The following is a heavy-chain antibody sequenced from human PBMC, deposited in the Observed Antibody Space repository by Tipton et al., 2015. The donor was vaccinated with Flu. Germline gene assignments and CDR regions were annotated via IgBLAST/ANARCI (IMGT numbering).Heavy chain of an antibody. Sequence: GLVKPSETLSLSCSVSGGSINSFYWSWIRQPAGKGLEWIGRMYTSGSTKYNPSLKSRVTMSLDTSKNQFSLKLSSVTAADTAVYYCARDGGIAAGGYGMDVWGQGTTVTVSS. D-gene: IGHD6-13*01. CDR1: GGSINSFY. CDR3: ARDGGIAAGGYGMDV. V-gene: IGHV4-4*07. CDR2: MYTSGST. J-gene: IGHJ6*02.